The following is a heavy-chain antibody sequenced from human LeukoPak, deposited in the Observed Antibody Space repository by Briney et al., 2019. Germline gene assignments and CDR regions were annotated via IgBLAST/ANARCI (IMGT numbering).Heavy chain of an antibody. D-gene: IGHD3-10*01. CDR1: GGSISSYY. V-gene: IGHV4-59*01. CDR2: IYYSGST. CDR3: ARAPMVRGVIRGIDY. Sequence: PSETLSLTCTVSGGSISSYYWSWIRQPPGKGLEWIGYIYYSGSTNYNPSLKSRVTISVDTSKNQFSLKLSSVTAADTAVYYCARAPMVRGVIRGIDYWGQGTLVTVSS. J-gene: IGHJ4*02.